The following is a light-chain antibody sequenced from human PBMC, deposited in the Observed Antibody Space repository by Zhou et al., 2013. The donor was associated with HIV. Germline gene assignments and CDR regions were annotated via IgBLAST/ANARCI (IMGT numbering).Light chain of an antibody. V-gene: IGKV1-8*01. J-gene: IGKJ1*01. Sequence: AIRMTQSPSSLSASTGDRVIITCRTTQDIGDSLAWYQQRPGRSPKLLLSSATSLENGVISRFSGRGAGHISPDHQLSAVRRCGNYYCQEYSTSNRTFGQGTAVDIK. CDR1: QDIGDS. CDR3: QEYSTSNRT. CDR2: SAT.